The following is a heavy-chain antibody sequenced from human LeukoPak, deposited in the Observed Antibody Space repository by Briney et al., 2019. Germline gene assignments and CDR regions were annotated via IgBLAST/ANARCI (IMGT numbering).Heavy chain of an antibody. CDR2: INPTGSST. CDR3: ARDNSVGDVAWWFDP. J-gene: IGHJ5*02. Sequence: ASVKVSCKASGYTFTGYYMHWVRQAPGQGLEWMGWINPTGSSTLYAQKFQGRVTMTRDMSTTTDYMELSSLRSDDTAVYYCARDNSVGDVAWWFDPWGQGTLVTVSS. V-gene: IGHV1-46*01. D-gene: IGHD1-26*01. CDR1: GYTFTGYY.